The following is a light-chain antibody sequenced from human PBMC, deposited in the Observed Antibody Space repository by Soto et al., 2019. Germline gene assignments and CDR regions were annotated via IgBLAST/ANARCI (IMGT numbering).Light chain of an antibody. J-gene: IGKJ1*01. CDR1: QSLRRTY. Sequence: EVVLTQFPDTLSVSPGETATLSCRASQSLRRTYVAWYQHKPGQAPRLLIYGASFRATGISDRFSGRGSGTDFTLSISRLEPEDSAVYYCQQYVTSPRTFGLGTKVDI. CDR3: QQYVTSPRT. V-gene: IGKV3-20*01. CDR2: GAS.